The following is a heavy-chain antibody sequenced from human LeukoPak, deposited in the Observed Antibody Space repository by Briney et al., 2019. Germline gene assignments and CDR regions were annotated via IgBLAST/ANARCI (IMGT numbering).Heavy chain of an antibody. J-gene: IGHJ4*02. CDR3: ARVAYDYVWGSYSHYFDY. CDR2: INPSGGST. Sequence: GASVKVSSKASGYTFTSYYMHWVRQAPGQGLEWMGIINPSGGSTSYAQKFQGRVTMTRDTSTSTVYMELSSLRSEDTAVYYCARVAYDYVWGSYSHYFDYWGQGTLVTVSS. D-gene: IGHD3-16*01. CDR1: GYTFTSYY. V-gene: IGHV1-46*01.